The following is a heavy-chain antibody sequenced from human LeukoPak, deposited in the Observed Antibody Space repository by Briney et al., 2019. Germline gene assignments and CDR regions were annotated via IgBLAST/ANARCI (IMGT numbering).Heavy chain of an antibody. J-gene: IGHJ4*02. CDR2: INTDGSST. D-gene: IGHD3-3*01. Sequence: GGSLRLSCAASGFTFSSYWMHWVRQAPGKGLVWVSRINTDGSSTSYADSVKGRFTISRDNAKNTLYLQMNSLRAEDTAVYYCARFGYTIFGVANDWGQGTLVTVSS. V-gene: IGHV3-74*01. CDR1: GFTFSSYW. CDR3: ARFGYTIFGVAND.